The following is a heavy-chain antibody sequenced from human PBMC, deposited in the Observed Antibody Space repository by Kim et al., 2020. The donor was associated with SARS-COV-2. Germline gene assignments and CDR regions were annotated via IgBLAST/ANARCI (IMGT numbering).Heavy chain of an antibody. CDR1: GYKFSSYI. CDR2: INTDNGNP. Sequence: ASVKVSCRTSGYKFSSYIITWVRQAPGQGLEWLGWINTDNGNPTYAQGFAGRFVFSMDTSVTTAYLQIDGLKVEDTGVYYCVILTYDFWSGQIRWGQGTPLTVSS. CDR3: VILTYDFWSGQIR. V-gene: IGHV7-4-1*01. D-gene: IGHD3-3*01. J-gene: IGHJ4*02.